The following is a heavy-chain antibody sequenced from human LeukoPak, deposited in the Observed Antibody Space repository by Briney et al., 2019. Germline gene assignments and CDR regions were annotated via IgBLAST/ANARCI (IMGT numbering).Heavy chain of an antibody. Sequence: PGGSLRLSCAASGFTFSSYWMHWVRQVPGKGLVWVSRINTYAILTTYADSVKARLTISRDKAKNTLYLQMNSLRAEDTAVYYCAREGEGSGSHIDFWGQGTLVTVSS. D-gene: IGHD6-19*01. CDR2: INTYAILT. CDR3: AREGEGSGSHIDF. CDR1: GFTFSSYW. V-gene: IGHV3-74*01. J-gene: IGHJ4*02.